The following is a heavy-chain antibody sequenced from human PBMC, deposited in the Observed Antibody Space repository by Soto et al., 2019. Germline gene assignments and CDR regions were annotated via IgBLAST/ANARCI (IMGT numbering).Heavy chain of an antibody. J-gene: IGHJ4*02. CDR3: AKDRRSSWSFDY. D-gene: IGHD6-19*01. CDR2: ISHDGSNK. CDR1: GFTFRNYG. Sequence: PGGSLRLSCAASGFTFRNYGMHWVRQAPGKGLEWVAVISHDGSNKCYVESVKGRFTISRDNSKNTLYLQMNSLRVEDTAVYYCAKDRRSSWSFDYWGQGSLVTVSS. V-gene: IGHV3-30*18.